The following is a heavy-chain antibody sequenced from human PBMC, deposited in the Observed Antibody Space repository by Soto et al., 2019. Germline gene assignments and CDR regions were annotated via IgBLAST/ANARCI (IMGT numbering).Heavy chain of an antibody. CDR3: ARRDMTTVTKVGLES. V-gene: IGHV1-2*02. CDR1: GYTFTGHY. Sequence: ASVKVSCKASGYTFTGHYIHWVRQVPGQGLEWMGWIYPKSGGTKYAQKFQGRVTMTRDKSISTVYMDLSRLRFDDTAVYYCARRDMTTVTKVGLESWGQGALVSVSS. D-gene: IGHD4-17*01. J-gene: IGHJ4*02. CDR2: IYPKSGGT.